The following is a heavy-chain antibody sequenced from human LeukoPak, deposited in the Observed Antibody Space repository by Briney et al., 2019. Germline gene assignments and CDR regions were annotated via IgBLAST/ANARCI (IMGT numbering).Heavy chain of an antibody. V-gene: IGHV3-48*04. CDR3: ARMGGRGDYVRY. CDR2: ISSSGSTI. D-gene: IGHD4-17*01. CDR1: GFTFSSYS. J-gene: IGHJ4*02. Sequence: GGSLRLSCAASGFTFSSYSMNWVRQAPGKGLEWVSYISSSGSTIYYADSVKGRFTISRDNAKNSLYLQMNSLRAEDTAVYYCARMGGRGDYVRYWGQGTLVTVSS.